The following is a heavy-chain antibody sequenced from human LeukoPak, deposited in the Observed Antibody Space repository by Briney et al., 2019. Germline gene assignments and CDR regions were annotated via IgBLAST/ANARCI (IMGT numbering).Heavy chain of an antibody. CDR2: ISGSGGST. J-gene: IGHJ4*02. D-gene: IGHD3-22*01. CDR3: AKEHYFYDSSGPYDY. Sequence: GGSLRLSCAASGFTFSSYGMSWVRQAPGMGLEWVSAISGSGGSTYYADSVKGRFTISRDNSKNTLYLQMNSLRAEDTALYYCAKEHYFYDSSGPYDYWGQGTLVTVSS. CDR1: GFTFSSYG. V-gene: IGHV3-23*01.